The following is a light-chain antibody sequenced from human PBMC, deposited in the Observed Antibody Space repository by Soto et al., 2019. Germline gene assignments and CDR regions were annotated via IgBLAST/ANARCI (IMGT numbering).Light chain of an antibody. CDR1: QSVSSY. J-gene: IGKJ2*03. V-gene: IGKV3-11*01. CDR2: DAS. Sequence: EIVLTQSPATLSLSPGERATLSCRASQSVSSYLAWYQQKPGQAPRLLIYDASNRATGIPARFSGSGSGTDFTLTISSLEPEDFAVYYCQQLNNWQSFGQGTKLEIK. CDR3: QQLNNWQS.